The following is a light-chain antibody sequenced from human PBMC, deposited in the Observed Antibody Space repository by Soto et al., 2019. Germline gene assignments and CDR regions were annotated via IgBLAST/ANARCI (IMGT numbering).Light chain of an antibody. J-gene: IGKJ1*01. V-gene: IGKV3-20*01. Sequence: EIVLTQSPGTLSLSPGERAPLSCRASQGLSSDYLAWYQHKPGQAPRLLIHAASSRAAGIPDRFSGSGSGTDFTLTISRLESEDFAVYYCQQYGDSPKTFGQGTKVDIK. CDR2: AAS. CDR1: QGLSSDY. CDR3: QQYGDSPKT.